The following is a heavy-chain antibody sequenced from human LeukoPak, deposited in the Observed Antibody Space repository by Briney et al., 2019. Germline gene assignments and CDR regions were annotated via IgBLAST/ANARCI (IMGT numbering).Heavy chain of an antibody. V-gene: IGHV1-69*05. D-gene: IGHD6-19*01. CDR2: IIPIFGTA. CDR3: ARGPAVAGRTRYSYMDV. Sequence: SSVKVSCKASGGTFSSYAISWVRQAPGQGREWMGGIIPIFGTANYAQKFQGRVTITTDESTSTAYMELSSLRSEDTAVYYCARGPAVAGRTRYSYMDVWGKGTTVTVSS. J-gene: IGHJ6*03. CDR1: GGTFSSYA.